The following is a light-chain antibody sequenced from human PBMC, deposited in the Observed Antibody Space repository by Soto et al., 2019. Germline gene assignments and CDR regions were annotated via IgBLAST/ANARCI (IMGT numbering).Light chain of an antibody. J-gene: IGKJ1*01. V-gene: IGKV1-5*03. CDR1: QSISSW. CDR2: KAS. Sequence: IQMTQSPSTLSASVGDRVTITCRASQSISSWLAWYQQKPGKAPKLLIYKASSLESGVPSRFSGSGSGTEFTLTISSLQPDDSATYYCQQYNSYSRTFGQGTKMEIK. CDR3: QQYNSYSRT.